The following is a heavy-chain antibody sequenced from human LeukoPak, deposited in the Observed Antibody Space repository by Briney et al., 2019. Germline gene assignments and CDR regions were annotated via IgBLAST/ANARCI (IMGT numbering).Heavy chain of an antibody. CDR3: AGARLDY. CDR1: GFTYSHYL. CDR2: ISQDGREQ. J-gene: IGHJ4*02. Sequence: GGSLRLSCAASGFTYSHYLMSWIRQAPGQGLEWVAKISQDGREQHFVDSVKGRLTISRDNAKNLLFLQTDSLRAEDTAVYYCAGARLDYWGAGTLVTVSS. V-gene: IGHV3-7*04.